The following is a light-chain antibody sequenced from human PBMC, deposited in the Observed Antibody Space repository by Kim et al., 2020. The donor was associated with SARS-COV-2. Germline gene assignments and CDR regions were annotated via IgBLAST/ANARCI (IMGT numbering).Light chain of an antibody. CDR3: QSYNRDNVL. CDR1: SGSIDDNY. Sequence: GKTVTISCARSSGSIDDNYVQWYQQRPCGGPTTVIYEDDQRPSGVSDRFSGSIDNSSNSASLTISGLRTEDEADYYCQSYNRDNVLFGGGTQLTVL. CDR2: EDD. V-gene: IGLV6-57*03. J-gene: IGLJ2*01.